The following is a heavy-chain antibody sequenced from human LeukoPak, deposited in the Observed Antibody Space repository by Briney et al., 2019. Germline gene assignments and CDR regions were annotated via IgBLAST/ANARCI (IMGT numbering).Heavy chain of an antibody. Sequence: GGSLRLSCAASGFTFSDYYMSWIRQAPGKGLEWVSYISSSSSYTNYADSVKGRFTISRDNANNSLYLQMNSLRAEDTAVYYCARDLYGSGSYSNYYYGMDVWGKGTTVTVSS. D-gene: IGHD3-10*01. V-gene: IGHV3-11*06. CDR2: ISSSSSYT. CDR1: GFTFSDYY. CDR3: ARDLYGSGSYSNYYYGMDV. J-gene: IGHJ6*04.